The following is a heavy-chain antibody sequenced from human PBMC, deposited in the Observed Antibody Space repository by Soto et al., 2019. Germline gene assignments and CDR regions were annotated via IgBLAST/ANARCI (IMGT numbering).Heavy chain of an antibody. CDR2: ISSSSSTI. Sequence: EVQLVESGGGLVQPGGSLRLSCAASGFTFSSYSMNWVRQAPGKGLEWVSYISSSSSTIYYADSVKGRFTISRDNAKNSLYLQMNSLRAEDTAVYYCARGRLAKCGGSCYSFDWFDPWGQGTLVTVSS. CDR1: GFTFSSYS. CDR3: ARGRLAKCGGSCYSFDWFDP. D-gene: IGHD2-15*01. J-gene: IGHJ5*02. V-gene: IGHV3-48*01.